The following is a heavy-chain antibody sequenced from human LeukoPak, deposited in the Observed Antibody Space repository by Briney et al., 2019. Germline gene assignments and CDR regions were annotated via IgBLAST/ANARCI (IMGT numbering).Heavy chain of an antibody. CDR2: IYTSGST. CDR3: ARLGKSYGALYYYYYYMDV. Sequence: PETLSLTCTVSGGSISSYYWSWIRQPPGKGLEWIGYIYTSGSTNCNPSLKSRVTVSVDTSKNQFSLKLSSVTAADTAVYYCARLGKSYGALYYYYYYMDVWGKGTTVTVSS. CDR1: GGSISSYY. V-gene: IGHV4-4*09. J-gene: IGHJ6*03. D-gene: IGHD4-17*01.